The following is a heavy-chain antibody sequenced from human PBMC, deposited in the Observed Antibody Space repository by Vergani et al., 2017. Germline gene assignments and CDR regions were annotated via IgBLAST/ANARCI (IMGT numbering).Heavy chain of an antibody. D-gene: IGHD6-13*01. CDR1: GYTFTGYY. V-gene: IGHV1-2*02. CDR3: ARCKGSS. J-gene: IGHJ4*02. Sequence: QVQLVQSGAEVKKPGASVKVSCKASGYTFTGYYMHWVRQAPGQGLEWMGWINPNSGGTNYAQKFQGRVTISVDTSKNQFSLKLSSVTAADTAVYYCARCKGSSWGQGTLVTVSS. CDR2: INPNSGGT.